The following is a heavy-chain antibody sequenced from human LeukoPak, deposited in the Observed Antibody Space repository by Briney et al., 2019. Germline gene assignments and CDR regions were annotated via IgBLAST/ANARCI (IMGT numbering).Heavy chain of an antibody. CDR1: GFTFSSYG. J-gene: IGHJ4*02. Sequence: GGSLRLSCAASGFTFSSYGMHWARQAPGKGLEWVAFIRYDGSNKYCADSVKGRFTISRDNSKNTLCLQMNSLRAEDTAVYYCAKSGDSSSWYLYYFDYWGQGTLVTVSS. CDR3: AKSGDSSSWYLYYFDY. CDR2: IRYDGSNK. D-gene: IGHD6-13*01. V-gene: IGHV3-30*02.